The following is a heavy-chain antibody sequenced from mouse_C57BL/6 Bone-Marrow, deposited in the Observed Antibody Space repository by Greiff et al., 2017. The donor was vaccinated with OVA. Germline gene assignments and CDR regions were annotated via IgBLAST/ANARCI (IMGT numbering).Heavy chain of an antibody. Sequence: EVQGVESGTVLARPGASVKMSCKTSGYTFTSYWMHWVKQRPGQGLEWIGAIYPGNSDTSYNQKFKGKAKLTAVTSASTAYMELSSLTNEDSAVYYCTMDLLWLRREAYWGQGTLVTVSA. D-gene: IGHD2-2*01. J-gene: IGHJ3*01. CDR2: IYPGNSDT. V-gene: IGHV1-5*01. CDR3: TMDLLWLRREAY. CDR1: GYTFTSYW.